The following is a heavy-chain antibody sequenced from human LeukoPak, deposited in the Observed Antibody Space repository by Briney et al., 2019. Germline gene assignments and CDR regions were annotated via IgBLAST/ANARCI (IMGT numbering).Heavy chain of an antibody. V-gene: IGHV4-61*02. CDR1: GGSISSGSYY. J-gene: IGHJ4*02. CDR2: IYTSGST. Sequence: SETLSLTCTVSGGSISSGSYYWSWIRQPAGKGLEWIGRIYTSGSTNYNPSLKSRVTISVDTSKNQFSLKLSSVTAADTAVYYCARVLGGQAAGTAIDYWGQGTLVTVSS. D-gene: IGHD6-13*01. CDR3: ARVLGGQAAGTAIDY.